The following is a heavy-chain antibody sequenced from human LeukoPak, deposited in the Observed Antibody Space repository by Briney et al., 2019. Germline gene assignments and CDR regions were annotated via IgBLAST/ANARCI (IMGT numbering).Heavy chain of an antibody. CDR3: ARTGYSSSWYHYYYGMDV. CDR2: INHSGST. D-gene: IGHD6-13*01. V-gene: IGHV4-34*01. J-gene: IGHJ6*04. CDR1: GGSFSGYY. Sequence: KPSETLSLTCAVYGGSFSGYYGSWIPQPPGKGREWIGEINHSGSTNYNPSLKSPVTISVDPSKNQFSLKLSSATAADTAVYYCARTGYSSSWYHYYYGMDVWGKGTTVTVSS.